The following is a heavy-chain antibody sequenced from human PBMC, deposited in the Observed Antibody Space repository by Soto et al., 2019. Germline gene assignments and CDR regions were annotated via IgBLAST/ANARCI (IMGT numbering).Heavy chain of an antibody. Sequence: QVQLVESGGGVVRPGRSLRLSCAASEITFSSYGMRWVRQAPGKGLEWVAVIWYDGSNKYYADSVKGRFTISRDNSKNTLYLQMNSLRAEDTAVYYCASEYCSGGSCYYYGMDVWGQGTTVTVSS. CDR3: ASEYCSGGSCYYYGMDV. J-gene: IGHJ6*02. D-gene: IGHD2-15*01. CDR2: IWYDGSNK. CDR1: EITFSSYG. V-gene: IGHV3-33*01.